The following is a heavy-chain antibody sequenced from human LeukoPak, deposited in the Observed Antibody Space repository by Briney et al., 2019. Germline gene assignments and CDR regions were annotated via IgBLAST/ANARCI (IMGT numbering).Heavy chain of an antibody. CDR1: GGSISSSSYY. Sequence: SETLSLTCTVSGGSISSSSYYWGWIRQPPGKGLEWIGSIYYSGSTYYNPSLKSRVTISVDTSKNQFSLKLSSVTAADTAVYYCARQTAYCYDSSGYLYYFDYWGQGTLVTVSS. V-gene: IGHV4-39*01. J-gene: IGHJ4*02. CDR3: ARQTAYCYDSSGYLYYFDY. D-gene: IGHD3-22*01. CDR2: IYYSGST.